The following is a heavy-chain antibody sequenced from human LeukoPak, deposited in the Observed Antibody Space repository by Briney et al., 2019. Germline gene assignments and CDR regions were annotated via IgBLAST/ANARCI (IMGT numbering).Heavy chain of an antibody. Sequence: SGTLSLTCGVSGGSIITSKWWSWVRQPPGKGLEWIGEIYHSGSTNYNPSLKSRVTISVDTSKNQFSLKLSSVTAADTAVYYCARDSHRRQQLVRQQMDYYYYYGMDVWGQGTTVTVSS. CDR3: ARDSHRRQQLVRQQMDYYYYYGMDV. D-gene: IGHD6-13*01. CDR1: GGSIITSKW. CDR2: IYHSGST. J-gene: IGHJ6*02. V-gene: IGHV4-4*02.